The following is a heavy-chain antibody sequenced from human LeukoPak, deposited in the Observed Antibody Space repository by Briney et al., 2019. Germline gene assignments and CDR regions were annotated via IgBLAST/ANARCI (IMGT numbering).Heavy chain of an antibody. CDR3: ARRQTTIFGVVTLYYYYMDV. Sequence: HRASVKVSCKASGGTFSSYTISWVRQAPGQGLEWMGRIIPILGIANYAQKFQGRVTITADKSTSTAYMELSSLRSEDTAVYYCARRQTTIFGVVTLYYYYMDVWGKGTTVTVSS. V-gene: IGHV1-69*02. D-gene: IGHD3-3*01. J-gene: IGHJ6*03. CDR1: GGTFSSYT. CDR2: IIPILGIA.